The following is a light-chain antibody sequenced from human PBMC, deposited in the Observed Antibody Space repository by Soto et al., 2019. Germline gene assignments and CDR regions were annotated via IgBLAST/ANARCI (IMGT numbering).Light chain of an antibody. J-gene: IGLJ3*02. CDR2: EVS. CDR1: SSDVGGYNY. V-gene: IGLV2-8*01. Sequence: QSVLTQPPSASGSPGQSVTISCTGTSSDVGGYNYVSWYQQHPGKAPKLMIYEVSKRPSGVPDRFSGSKSGNTASLTVSGLQAEDEVDYYCNSYAGSNNWVFGGGTKVTVL. CDR3: NSYAGSNNWV.